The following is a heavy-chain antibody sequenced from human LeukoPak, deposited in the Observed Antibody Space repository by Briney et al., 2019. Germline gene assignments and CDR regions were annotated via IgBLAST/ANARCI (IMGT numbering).Heavy chain of an antibody. V-gene: IGHV1-46*01. CDR3: VRDLALLYGGNSVPAFDI. D-gene: IGHD4-23*01. Sequence: ASVKVSCKASGYTFTSYYMHWVRQAPGQGLEWMGIINPSGGSTNYAQKLQGRVTMTTDTSTSTAYMELRSLRSDDTAVYYYVRDLALLYGGNSVPAFDIWGQGTMVTVSS. CDR2: INPSGGST. CDR1: GYTFTSYY. J-gene: IGHJ3*02.